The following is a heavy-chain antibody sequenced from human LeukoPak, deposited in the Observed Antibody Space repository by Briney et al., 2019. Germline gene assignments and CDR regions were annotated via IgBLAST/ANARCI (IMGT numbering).Heavy chain of an antibody. J-gene: IGHJ4*02. CDR2: ISASGDNA. D-gene: IGHD4-17*01. CDR3: AKGGRRHYGDYVAF. CDR1: GFTVNSYA. Sequence: GGSLRLSCDASGFTVNSYAMNWVRQAPGKGLEWVSVISASGDNAYYADSVKGRFTISRDDSKNTVYLQMNSLRADDTAVYHCAKGGRRHYGDYVAFWGQGTLVTVSS. V-gene: IGHV3-23*01.